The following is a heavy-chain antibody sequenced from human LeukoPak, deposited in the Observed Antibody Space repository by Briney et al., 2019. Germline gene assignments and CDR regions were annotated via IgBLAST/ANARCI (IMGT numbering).Heavy chain of an antibody. D-gene: IGHD1-1*01. CDR1: GYTFTSYG. V-gene: IGHV1-18*01. Sequence: GASVKVSCKASGYTFTSYGISWVRQAPGQGLEWMGWISAYNGNTNYAQKLQGRVTMTTDTSTSTAYMELRSLRSDDTAVYYCARDRARTTGTSYSYGMDVWGQGTTVTVSS. CDR2: ISAYNGNT. J-gene: IGHJ6*02. CDR3: ARDRARTTGTSYSYGMDV.